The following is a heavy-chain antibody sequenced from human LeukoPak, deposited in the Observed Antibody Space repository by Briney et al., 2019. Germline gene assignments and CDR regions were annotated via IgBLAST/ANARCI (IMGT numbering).Heavy chain of an antibody. V-gene: IGHV3-30*18. CDR1: GFTFSSYG. J-gene: IGHJ3*02. CDR2: ISYDGSNK. CDR3: AKSFMGYSYLRPAFDI. Sequence: GGSLRLSCAASGFTFSSYGMHWVRQAPGKGLEWVAVISYDGSNKYYADSVKGRFTISRDNSKNTLYLQMNSLRAEDTAVYYCAKSFMGYSYLRPAFDIWGQGTMVTVSS. D-gene: IGHD5-18*01.